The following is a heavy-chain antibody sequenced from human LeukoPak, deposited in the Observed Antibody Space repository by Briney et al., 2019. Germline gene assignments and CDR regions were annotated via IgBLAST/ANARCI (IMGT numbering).Heavy chain of an antibody. J-gene: IGHJ5*02. CDR3: VRDGGTDWYDP. CDR1: GFSVSDYW. CDR2: IKQDGSEK. D-gene: IGHD3-16*01. V-gene: IGHV3-7*01. Sequence: PGGSLRLSCAASGFSVSDYWMTWVRQAPGKGLEWVANIKQDGSEKTYVDSVKGRFTISRDYAKNSLYLQMNSLRVEDTAMYYCVRDGGTDWYDPWGQGTLVTVFS.